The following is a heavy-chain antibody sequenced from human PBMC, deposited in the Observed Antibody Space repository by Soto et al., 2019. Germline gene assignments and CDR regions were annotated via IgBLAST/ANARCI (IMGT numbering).Heavy chain of an antibody. CDR1: GFTFSSYG. CDR2: IWYDGSNK. CDR3: ARVNSSFSPQHSSSWLFDY. D-gene: IGHD6-13*01. Sequence: GGSLRLSCAASGFTFSSYGMHWVRQAPGKGLEWVAVIWYDGSNKYYADSVKGRFTISRDNSKNTLYLQMNSLRAEDTAVYYCARVNSSFSPQHSSSWLFDYWGQGTLVTVSS. J-gene: IGHJ4*02. V-gene: IGHV3-33*01.